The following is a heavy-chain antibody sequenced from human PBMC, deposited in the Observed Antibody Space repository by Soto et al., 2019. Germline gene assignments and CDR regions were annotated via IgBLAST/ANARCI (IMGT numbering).Heavy chain of an antibody. CDR1: GVTFSNYG. Sequence: QVQLVESGGGVVQPGRSLRLSCAASGVTFSNYGMHWVRQAPGKGLEWVAFISYDGSTKYYADSVRGRFSISRDNPKNTLFLQMNSLRAEDTAVYYCTRVEESGPLLEPLVSWGQGTLVTVS. D-gene: IGHD1-1*01. V-gene: IGHV3-30*03. CDR2: ISYDGSTK. CDR3: TRVEESGPLLEPLVS. J-gene: IGHJ4*02.